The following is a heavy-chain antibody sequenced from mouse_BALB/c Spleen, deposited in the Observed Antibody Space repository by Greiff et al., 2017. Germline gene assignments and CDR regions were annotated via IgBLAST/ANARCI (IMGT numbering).Heavy chain of an antibody. CDR3: VRDRNYNYAMDY. CDR2: IWTGGGT. Sequence: QVQLKQSGPGLVAPSQSLSITCTVSGFSLTSYDISWIRQPPGKGLEWLGVIWTGGGTNYNSAFMSRLSISKDNSKSQVFLKMNSLQTDDTAIYYCVRDRNYNYAMDYWGQGTSVTVSS. D-gene: IGHD2-1*01. J-gene: IGHJ4*01. CDR1: GFSLTSYD. V-gene: IGHV2-9-2*01.